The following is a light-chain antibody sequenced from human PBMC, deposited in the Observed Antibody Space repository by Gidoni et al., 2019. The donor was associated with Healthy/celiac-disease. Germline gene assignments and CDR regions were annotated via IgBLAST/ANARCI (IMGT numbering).Light chain of an antibody. CDR3: QLGVT. V-gene: IGKV1-33*01. CDR1: QDISNY. J-gene: IGKJ3*01. Sequence: DIQMTQSPSSLSASVGDRVTITCQASQDISNYLNWYQQKPGKAPKLLIYDASNLETGVPSRFSGSGSGTDFTFTISSLQPEDIATYYCQLGVTFXPXTKVDIK. CDR2: DAS.